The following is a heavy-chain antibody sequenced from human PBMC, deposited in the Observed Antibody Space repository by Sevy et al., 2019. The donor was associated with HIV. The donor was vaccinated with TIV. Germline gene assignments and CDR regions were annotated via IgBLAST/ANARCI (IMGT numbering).Heavy chain of an antibody. Sequence: GGSLRLSCAASGFSFSNYWMSWVRQAPGKGLEWVANIKLGGSEKYYVDSVKGRFTISRDNAKKSLYLQMNSLRTEDTAVYYCARDCSSTTCLWGMDVWGQGTTVTVSS. CDR2: IKLGGSEK. J-gene: IGHJ6*02. D-gene: IGHD2-2*01. CDR3: ARDCSSTTCLWGMDV. V-gene: IGHV3-7*03. CDR1: GFSFSNYW.